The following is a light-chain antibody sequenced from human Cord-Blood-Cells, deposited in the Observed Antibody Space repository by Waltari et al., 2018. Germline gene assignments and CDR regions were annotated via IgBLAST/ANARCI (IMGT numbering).Light chain of an antibody. CDR2: RNN. V-gene: IGLV1-47*01. CDR1: SSNIGSNY. CDR3: AAWDDSLSGWV. Sequence: QSVLTQPPSASGTPGQRVTISCSGSSSNIGSNYVYWYQHLPGTAPKLLIYRNNRRPSGVPGRFSGSKSGTSASLAISGLRSEDEADYYCAAWDDSLSGWVFGGGTKLTVL. J-gene: IGLJ3*02.